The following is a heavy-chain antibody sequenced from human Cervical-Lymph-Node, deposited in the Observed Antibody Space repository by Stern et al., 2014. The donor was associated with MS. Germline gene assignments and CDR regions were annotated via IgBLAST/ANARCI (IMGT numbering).Heavy chain of an antibody. J-gene: IGHJ4*02. CDR2: ISSGGSYI. Sequence: EVQLEESGGGLVKPGGSLRLSCAASGFTFSSYSMNWVRQAPGKGLECVASISSGGSYIYYADSLKGRFTISRDNAKNSLYLQMNSLRAEDTAVYYCARGRGGNYRYYFDYWGQGTLVTVSS. CDR1: GFTFSSYS. CDR3: ARGRGGNYRYYFDY. D-gene: IGHD4-23*01. V-gene: IGHV3-21*01.